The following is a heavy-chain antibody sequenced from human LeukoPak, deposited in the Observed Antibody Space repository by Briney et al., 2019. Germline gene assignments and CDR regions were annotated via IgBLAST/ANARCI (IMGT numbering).Heavy chain of an antibody. CDR3: ASRGYYGSGSYYY. D-gene: IGHD3-10*01. V-gene: IGHV4-30-2*01. CDR1: GGSISSGGYS. CDR2: IYHSGST. J-gene: IGHJ4*02. Sequence: SETLSLTCAVSGGSISSGGYSWSWILQPPGKGLEWIGYIYHSGSTYYNPSLKSRVTISVDRSKNQFSLKLSSVTAADTAVYYCASRGYYGSGSYYYWGQGTLVTVSS.